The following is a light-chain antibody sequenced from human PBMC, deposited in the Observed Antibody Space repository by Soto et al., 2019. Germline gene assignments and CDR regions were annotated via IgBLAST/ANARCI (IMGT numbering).Light chain of an antibody. V-gene: IGLV2-14*01. Sequence: QSVLTRPASVSGSPGQSITISCTGTSSDVGGYNFVSWYQQHPGKAPKLMIFEVNNRPSGVSNRFSGSKSGNTASLTISGLQAEDEADYYCSSWTSSTTQVLGGGTKLTVL. CDR2: EVN. J-gene: IGLJ2*01. CDR1: SSDVGGYNF. CDR3: SSWTSSTTQV.